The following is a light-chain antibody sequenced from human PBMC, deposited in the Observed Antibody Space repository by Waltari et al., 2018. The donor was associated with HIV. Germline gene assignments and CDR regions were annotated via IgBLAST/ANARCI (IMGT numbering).Light chain of an antibody. Sequence: DIVLTQSPATLSLSPGARATLSCRASQSVSSYLAWYQQKPGQAPRLLIYDASNRATGIPARFIGSGSGTDFTLTISSLEPEDFAVYSCQQHSSWPLTFGGGTKVEIK. V-gene: IGKV3-11*01. CDR1: QSVSSY. CDR3: QQHSSWPLT. J-gene: IGKJ4*01. CDR2: DAS.